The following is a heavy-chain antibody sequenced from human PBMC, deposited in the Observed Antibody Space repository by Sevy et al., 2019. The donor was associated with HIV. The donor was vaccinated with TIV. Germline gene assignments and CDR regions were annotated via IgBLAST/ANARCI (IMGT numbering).Heavy chain of an antibody. D-gene: IGHD3-10*01. J-gene: IGHJ6*02. Sequence: ASVKVSCKASGYTFSNYYMDWVRQAPGQGLEWMGRINPNSGGTNYAQKFQGRVTMTRDTSIRTAYMELTRLRSDDTAVYYCARERITMVEGVFITTHYHYGMDVWGQGTTVTVSS. V-gene: IGHV1-2*06. CDR2: INPNSGGT. CDR3: ARERITMVEGVFITTHYHYGMDV. CDR1: GYTFSNYY.